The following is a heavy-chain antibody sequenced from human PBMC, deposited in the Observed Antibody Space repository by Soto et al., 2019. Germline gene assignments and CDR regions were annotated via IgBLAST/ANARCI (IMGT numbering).Heavy chain of an antibody. CDR3: GRGQLYDFWSGYSSSWFDP. CDR2: MNPNSGNT. CDR1: GYTFTSYD. D-gene: IGHD3-3*01. Sequence: ASVKVSCKASGYTFTSYDINWVRQATGQGLEWMGWMNPNSGNTGYAQKFQGRVTMTRNTSISTAYMELSSLRSEDTAVYYCGRGQLYDFWSGYSSSWFDPWGQGTLVTVSS. V-gene: IGHV1-8*01. J-gene: IGHJ5*02.